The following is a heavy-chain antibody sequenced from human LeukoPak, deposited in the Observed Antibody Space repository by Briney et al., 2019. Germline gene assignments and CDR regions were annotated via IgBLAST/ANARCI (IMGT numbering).Heavy chain of an antibody. J-gene: IGHJ6*02. D-gene: IGHD6-19*01. CDR3: ARDSPLAVAGLNYYYYYGMDV. V-gene: IGHV3-23*01. CDR1: GFTFSSYG. CDR2: LSGSGGST. Sequence: PGGSLRLSCAASGFTFSSYGMSWVRQAPGKGLEWVSALSGSGGSTYYADSVKGRFTISRDNSKNTLYLQMNSLRAEDTAVYYCARDSPLAVAGLNYYYYYGMDVWGQGTTVTVSS.